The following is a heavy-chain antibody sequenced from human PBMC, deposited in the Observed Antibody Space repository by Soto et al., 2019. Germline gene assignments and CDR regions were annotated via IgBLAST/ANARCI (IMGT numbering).Heavy chain of an antibody. CDR1: GFTFSNYA. Sequence: EVQLLESGGDLVQPGGSLRLSCAASGFTFSNYAMSWVRQAPGKGLESVSLIRGSGGPTNYADSVKGRFTVSRDNSKNMLFLQMNSLRAEDTAVYYCVKDFRGGYDWTHDWGQGTLVTVSS. D-gene: IGHD5-12*01. J-gene: IGHJ4*02. V-gene: IGHV3-23*01. CDR2: IRGSGGPT. CDR3: VKDFRGGYDWTHD.